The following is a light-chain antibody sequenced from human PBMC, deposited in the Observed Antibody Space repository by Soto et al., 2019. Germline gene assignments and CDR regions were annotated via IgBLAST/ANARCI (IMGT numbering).Light chain of an antibody. V-gene: IGKV2-28*01. CDR3: LQALQTPRT. CDR1: QSLLHSNGYNY. CDR2: LGS. Sequence: EMVWHQNPVSLPVTPGEPASISCRSSQSLLHSNGYNYLDWYLQKPGQSPQLLIYLGSNRASGVPDRFSGSGSGTDFTLKISRVEAEDVGVYYCLQALQTPRTFGQGTEVEIK. J-gene: IGKJ1*01.